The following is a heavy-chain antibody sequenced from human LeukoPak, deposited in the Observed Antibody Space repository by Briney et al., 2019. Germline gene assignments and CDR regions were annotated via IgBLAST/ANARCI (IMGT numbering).Heavy chain of an antibody. CDR2: IYYSGST. CDR3: ASMTRPYYFDY. V-gene: IGHV4-59*01. J-gene: IGHJ4*02. D-gene: IGHD3-16*01. CDR1: GGSISSYY. Sequence: SETLSLTCTVSGGSISSYYWSWIRQPPGKGLEWIGYIYYSGSTNYNPSLKGRVTVSVDTSKNQFSLKLSSVTTADTAVYYCASMTRPYYFDYWGQGTLVTVSS.